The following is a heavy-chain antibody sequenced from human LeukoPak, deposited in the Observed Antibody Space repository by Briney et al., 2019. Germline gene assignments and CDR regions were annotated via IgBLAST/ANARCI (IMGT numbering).Heavy chain of an antibody. V-gene: IGHV5-51*01. D-gene: IGHD6-19*01. CDR2: IYPGDSDT. CDR3: ARVNGWYYFDN. Sequence: GESLKISCKGSGYDFTNYWIGWVRQMPGKGLEWMGIIYPGDSDTRYSPSFEGQVTISADKSITTAYLQWSSPKASDTAMYYCARVNGWYYFDNWGQGTLVTVSS. CDR1: GYDFTNYW. J-gene: IGHJ4*02.